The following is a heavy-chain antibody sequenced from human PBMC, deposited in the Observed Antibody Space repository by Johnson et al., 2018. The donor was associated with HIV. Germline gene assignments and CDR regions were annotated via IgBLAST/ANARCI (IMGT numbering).Heavy chain of an antibody. J-gene: IGHJ3*02. D-gene: IGHD5-18*01. CDR2: ISGSGGST. CDR3: AKDLSGYSYGYGAFDI. V-gene: IGHV3-23*04. Sequence: EVQLVESGGGLVQPGGSLRLSCEVSGFTISTFWMHWVRQVPGKGLMWVSAISGSGGSTYYADSVKGRFTISRDNSKNTLYLHMNSLRAEDTAVYYCAKDLSGYSYGYGAFDIWGQGTMVTVSS. CDR1: GFTISTFW.